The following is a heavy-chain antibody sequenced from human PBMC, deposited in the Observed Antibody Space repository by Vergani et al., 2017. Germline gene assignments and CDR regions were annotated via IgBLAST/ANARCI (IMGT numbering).Heavy chain of an antibody. J-gene: IGHJ4*02. Sequence: EVHLEESGGGLVQPGGSLRLSCAASGFTFIMHAMSWVRQAPGKGLEWVSTLSASDRRTHYADSVKGRFTISRDNSKDTLFLQMNSLRAEDTAVYYCARPRWGRILDIAVLGGGFNSWGQGTLVTVSS. D-gene: IGHD6-19*01. V-gene: IGHV3-23*04. CDR2: LSASDRRT. CDR1: GFTFIMHA. CDR3: ARPRWGRILDIAVLGGGFNS.